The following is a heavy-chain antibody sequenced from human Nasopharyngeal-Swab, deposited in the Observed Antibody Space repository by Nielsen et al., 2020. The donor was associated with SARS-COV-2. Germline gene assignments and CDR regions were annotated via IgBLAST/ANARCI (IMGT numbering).Heavy chain of an antibody. J-gene: IGHJ4*02. CDR2: INPNSGGT. Sequence: GESLKISCAASGFAFNNYGMHWVRQAPGQGLEWMGRINPNSGGTNYAQKFQGRVTMTRDTSISTAYMELSRLRSDDTAVYYCASDYRGVIGWGQGTLVTVSS. CDR3: ASDYRGVIG. CDR1: GFAFNNYG. D-gene: IGHD3-10*01. V-gene: IGHV1-2*06.